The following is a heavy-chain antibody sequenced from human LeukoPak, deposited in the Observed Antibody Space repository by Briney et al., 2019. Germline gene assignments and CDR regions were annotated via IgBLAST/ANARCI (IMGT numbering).Heavy chain of an antibody. Sequence: GGSLRLSCAASGFTFSSYSMNWVRQAPGKGLEWVSSISSSGSYIYYADSVKGRFTISRDNAKNSLYLQMSSLRAEDTAVYYCAREVGVVPGAIHYYSYGLDVWGQGTTVTVSS. CDR2: ISSSGSYI. CDR1: GFTFSSYS. J-gene: IGHJ6*02. D-gene: IGHD3-16*01. CDR3: AREVGVVPGAIHYYSYGLDV. V-gene: IGHV3-21*01.